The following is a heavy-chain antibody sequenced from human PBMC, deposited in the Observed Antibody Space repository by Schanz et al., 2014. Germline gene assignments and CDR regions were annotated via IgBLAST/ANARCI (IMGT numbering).Heavy chain of an antibody. CDR2: MSYDGSIK. J-gene: IGHJ4*02. CDR1: GFTFSSYG. D-gene: IGHD2-2*01. V-gene: IGHV3-30*18. CDR3: AKDSTHIDIVLVPTAIDY. Sequence: GQLAESGGGLVQPGGSLRLSCAVSGFTFSSYGMHWVRQAPGKGLEWVAAMSYDGSIKYYGDSVKGRFTISRDNSKNTLYLHMNTLRSEDTAVYYCAKDSTHIDIVLVPTAIDYWGQGTLVTVSS.